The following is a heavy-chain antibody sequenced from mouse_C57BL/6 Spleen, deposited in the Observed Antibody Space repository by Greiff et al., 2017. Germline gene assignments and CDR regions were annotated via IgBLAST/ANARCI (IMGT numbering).Heavy chain of an antibody. CDR1: GYTFTDYY. J-gene: IGHJ2*01. D-gene: IGHD2-3*01. Sequence: VQLQQSGPVLVKPGASVKMSCKASGYTFTDYYMNWVKQSHGKSLEWIGVINPYNGGTSYNQKFKGKATLTVDKSSSTAYMELNSLTSEDSAVYYCARAENDGYYADWGQGTTLTVSS. V-gene: IGHV1-19*01. CDR2: INPYNGGT. CDR3: ARAENDGYYAD.